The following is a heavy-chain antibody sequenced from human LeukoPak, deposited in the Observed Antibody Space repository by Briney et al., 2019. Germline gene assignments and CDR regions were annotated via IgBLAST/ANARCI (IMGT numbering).Heavy chain of an antibody. D-gene: IGHD1-26*01. J-gene: IGHJ6*02. V-gene: IGHV4-59*08. CDR2: IHDSGST. CDR3: ARHMNGGSNPMDV. Sequence: PSETLSLTCTVSGGSISSSFWSWLRQPPGKGLEWIGYIHDSGSTNHNPSLKSRVTISVDTSKNQFSLKLSSVTAADTAVYWCARHMNGGSNPMDVWGQGTTVTVSS. CDR1: GGSISSSF.